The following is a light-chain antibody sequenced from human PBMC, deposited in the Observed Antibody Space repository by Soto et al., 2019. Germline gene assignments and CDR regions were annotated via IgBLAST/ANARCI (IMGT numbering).Light chain of an antibody. CDR3: QQYHVFSWT. J-gene: IGKJ1*01. Sequence: DIQLTQSPSTLSASVGDRVTVTCRASQTIITWLAWYQQKPGEAPKLLIYKASTLHTGVPSRFSGSGSGTEFTLTINNLQPDDSATYYCQQYHVFSWTFGQGTKLEIE. CDR1: QTIITW. V-gene: IGKV1-5*03. CDR2: KAS.